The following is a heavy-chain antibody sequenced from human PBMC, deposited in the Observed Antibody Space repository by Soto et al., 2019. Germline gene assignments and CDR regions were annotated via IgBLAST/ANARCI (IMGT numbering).Heavy chain of an antibody. J-gene: IGHJ6*02. V-gene: IGHV1-2*02. CDR3: ARGGGQTYYYYPLDV. Sequence: QVQLVQSGAEVRKPGASVKVSCTASGYTFTDYYVHWVRQAPVQRLEWMGYINPKNGGTRFGQRFQDRVAMTRDTTFNTTYMELNRLTSDDTAVYFCARGGGQTYYYYPLDVWGQGTTVTVSS. CDR1: GYTFTDYY. CDR2: INPKNGGT. D-gene: IGHD3-16*01.